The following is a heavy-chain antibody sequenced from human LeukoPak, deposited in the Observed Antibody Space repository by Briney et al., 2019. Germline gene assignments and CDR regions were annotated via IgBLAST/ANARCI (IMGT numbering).Heavy chain of an antibody. Sequence: XXXLEWMGWINPNSGGTNYAQKFQGRVTMTRDTSISTAYMELSRLRSDDTAVYYCASSWFGEFKDWGQGTLVTVSS. CDR3: ASSWFGEFKD. D-gene: IGHD3-10*01. J-gene: IGHJ4*02. CDR2: INPNSGGT. V-gene: IGHV1-2*02.